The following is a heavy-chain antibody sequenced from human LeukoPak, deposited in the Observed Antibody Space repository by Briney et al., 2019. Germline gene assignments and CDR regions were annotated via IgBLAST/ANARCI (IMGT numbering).Heavy chain of an antibody. D-gene: IGHD3-22*01. CDR2: IYYTGTT. CDR3: TSRGWIVGLVDY. Sequence: SETLSLTCTVSGGSISSSSYYWGWIRQPPGKGLEWIASIYYTGTTYYNPSLKSRVSISAATSKNHFSLKLSSVTAADTAVYYCTSRGWIVGLVDYWGQGTLVTVSS. V-gene: IGHV4-39*02. J-gene: IGHJ4*02. CDR1: GGSISSSSYY.